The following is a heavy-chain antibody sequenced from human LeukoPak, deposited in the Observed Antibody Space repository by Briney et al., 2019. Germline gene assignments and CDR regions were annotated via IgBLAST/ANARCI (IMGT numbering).Heavy chain of an antibody. Sequence: SETLSLTCAVYGGSFSGYYWSWIRQPPGKGLEWIGEINHSGGTNYNPSLKSRVTISVDTSKNQFSLKLSSVTAADTAVYYCARVYPQQWLAPRYFDYWGQGTLVTVSS. CDR1: GGSFSGYY. CDR3: ARVYPQQWLAPRYFDY. V-gene: IGHV4-34*01. CDR2: INHSGGT. J-gene: IGHJ4*02. D-gene: IGHD6-19*01.